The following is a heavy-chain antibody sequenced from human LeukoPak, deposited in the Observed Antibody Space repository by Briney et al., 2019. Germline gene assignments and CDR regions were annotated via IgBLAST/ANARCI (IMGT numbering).Heavy chain of an antibody. Sequence: GASVKVSCKASGGTFSSYAISWVRQAPGQGLEWMGGIIPIFGTANYAQKLQGRVTMTTDTSTSTAYMELRSLRSDDTAVYYCAREGIPLYYYYMDVWGKGTTVTVSS. CDR1: GGTFSSYA. CDR3: AREGIPLYYYYMDV. D-gene: IGHD1-14*01. V-gene: IGHV1-69*05. CDR2: IIPIFGTA. J-gene: IGHJ6*03.